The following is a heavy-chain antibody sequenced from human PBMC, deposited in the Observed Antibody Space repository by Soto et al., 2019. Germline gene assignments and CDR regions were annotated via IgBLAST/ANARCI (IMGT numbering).Heavy chain of an antibody. Sequence: GGSLRLSCAASGFTFRSYGMHWVRQAPGKGLEWVAVIWYDGSNKYYADSVKGRFTISRDNSKNTLYLQMNSLRAEDTAVYYCASYPHLDCGGDCYYYYGMDVWGQGTTVTV. D-gene: IGHD2-21*02. J-gene: IGHJ6*02. CDR3: ASYPHLDCGGDCYYYYGMDV. CDR2: IWYDGSNK. V-gene: IGHV3-33*01. CDR1: GFTFRSYG.